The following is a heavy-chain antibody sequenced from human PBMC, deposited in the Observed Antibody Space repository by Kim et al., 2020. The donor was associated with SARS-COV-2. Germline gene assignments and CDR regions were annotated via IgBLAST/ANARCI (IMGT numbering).Heavy chain of an antibody. D-gene: IGHD3-9*01. CDR1: GFTFSSYS. CDR2: ISSSSSTI. J-gene: IGHJ4*02. CDR3: ARGGPVLRYFDWLPFDY. Sequence: GGSLRLSCAASGFTFSSYSMNWVRQAPGKGLEWVSYISSSSSTIYYADSVKGRFTISRDNAKNSLYLQMNSLRAEDTAVYYCARGGPVLRYFDWLPFDYWGQGTLVTDSS. V-gene: IGHV3-48*04.